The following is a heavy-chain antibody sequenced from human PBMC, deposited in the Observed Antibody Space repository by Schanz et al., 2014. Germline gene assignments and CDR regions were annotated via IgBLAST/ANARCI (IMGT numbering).Heavy chain of an antibody. CDR3: ARGSPENMIRGELDY. CDR2: INPIGGST. D-gene: IGHD3-10*01. J-gene: IGHJ4*02. Sequence: QVQLVQSAAEVKKPGSSVKVSCKASGGTFSSYTISWVRQAPGQGLEWMGIINPIGGSTTYAQKFRGAVTLTTDTSTDTAYLELTSLRSEDTAVYYCARGSPENMIRGELDYWGQGTLVTVSS. V-gene: IGHV1-69*08. CDR1: GGTFSSYT.